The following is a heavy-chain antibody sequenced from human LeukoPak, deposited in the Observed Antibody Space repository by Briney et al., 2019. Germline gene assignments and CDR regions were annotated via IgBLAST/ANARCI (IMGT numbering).Heavy chain of an antibody. J-gene: IGHJ4*02. Sequence: PSETLSLTRTVSGGSISSYYWSWLRQPPGKGLEWIGYIYYSGSTNYNPSLKSRVTISVDTSKNQFSLKLSSVTAADTAVYYCAGKDFWSGYSVNYWGQGTLVTVSS. V-gene: IGHV4-59*01. D-gene: IGHD3-3*01. CDR2: IYYSGST. CDR1: GGSISSYY. CDR3: AGKDFWSGYSVNY.